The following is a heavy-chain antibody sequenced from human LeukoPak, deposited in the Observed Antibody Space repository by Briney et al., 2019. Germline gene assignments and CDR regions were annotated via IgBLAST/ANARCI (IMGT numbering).Heavy chain of an antibody. Sequence: SETLSLTCAVSGGSISSSNWWSWFRQPPGKGLEWIGEIYHSGSTNYNPSLKSRVTISVDKSKNQFSLKLSSVTAADTAVYYCARDRRGDYYYDSSGYFDYWGQGILVTVSS. CDR2: IYHSGST. CDR1: GGSISSSNW. J-gene: IGHJ4*02. CDR3: ARDRRGDYYYDSSGYFDY. V-gene: IGHV4-4*02. D-gene: IGHD3-22*01.